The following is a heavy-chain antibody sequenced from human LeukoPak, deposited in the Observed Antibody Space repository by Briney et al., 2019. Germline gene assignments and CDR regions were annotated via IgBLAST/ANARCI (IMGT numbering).Heavy chain of an antibody. CDR3: ARDATNYYEIIVYSHFDY. CDR2: IYTSGST. J-gene: IGHJ4*02. CDR1: GGSISSGSYY. V-gene: IGHV4-61*02. D-gene: IGHD3-22*01. Sequence: SETLSLTCTVSGGSISSGSYYWSWIRQPAGKGLEWIGRIYTSGSTNYNPSLKSRVTISVDTSKNQFSLKLSSVTAADTAVYYYARDATNYYEIIVYSHFDYWAREPWSPSPQ.